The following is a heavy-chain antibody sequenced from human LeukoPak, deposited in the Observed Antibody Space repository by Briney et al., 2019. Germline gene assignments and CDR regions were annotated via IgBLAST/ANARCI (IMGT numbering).Heavy chain of an antibody. CDR2: INHSGST. D-gene: IGHD3-22*01. Sequence: SETLSLTCAVYGGSFSGYYWSWIRQPPGKGLEWIGEINHSGSTNYNPSLKSRVTISVDTSKNQFSLELSSVTAADTAVYYCARGHYDSSGYYYWGQGTLVTVSS. CDR1: GGSFSGYY. CDR3: ARGHYDSSGYYY. V-gene: IGHV4-34*01. J-gene: IGHJ4*02.